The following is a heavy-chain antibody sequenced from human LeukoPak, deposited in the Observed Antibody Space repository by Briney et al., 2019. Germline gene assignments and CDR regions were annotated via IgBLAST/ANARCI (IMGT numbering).Heavy chain of an antibody. V-gene: IGHV4-34*01. Sequence: PSETLSLTCGVYGGGSFSGYYWSWVRQPPGKGLEWIGEINHSGNTDYNPSLKSRVIISVDTSKNQFSLKLSSVTAADTAVYYCARTPGRYFDWLLSDYYYYYYMDVWGKGTTVTISS. J-gene: IGHJ6*03. CDR2: INHSGNT. CDR1: GGGSFSGYY. CDR3: ARTPGRYFDWLLSDYYYYYYMDV. D-gene: IGHD3-9*01.